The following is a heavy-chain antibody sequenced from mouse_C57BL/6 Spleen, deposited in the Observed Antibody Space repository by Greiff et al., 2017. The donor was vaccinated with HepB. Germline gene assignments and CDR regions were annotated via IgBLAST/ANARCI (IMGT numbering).Heavy chain of an antibody. CDR2: INPGSGGT. CDR3: AIRNYYGSG. J-gene: IGHJ2*01. Sequence: VQLQQSGAELVRPGTSVKVSCKASGYAFTNYLIEWVKQRPGQGLEWIGVINPGSGGTNYNEKFKGKATLTADKSSSTAYMQLSSLTSEDSAVYCCAIRNYYGSGWGQGTTLTVSS. D-gene: IGHD1-1*01. CDR1: GYAFTNYL. V-gene: IGHV1-54*01.